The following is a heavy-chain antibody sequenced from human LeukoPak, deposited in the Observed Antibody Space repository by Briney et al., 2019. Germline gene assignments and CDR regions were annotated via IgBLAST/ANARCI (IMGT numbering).Heavy chain of an antibody. V-gene: IGHV7-4-1*02. CDR3: ARGEWLLEY. J-gene: IGHJ4*02. CDR1: GCTFTNNA. D-gene: IGHD5-12*01. CDR2: INTNTGNP. Sequence: GASVRVSCKASGCTFTNNAMNWVRQAPGQGLEWMGWINTNTGNPTYAQGFTGRFVFSLDTSVSTAYLQISSLKAEDTAVYYCARGEWLLEYWGQGTLVTVSP.